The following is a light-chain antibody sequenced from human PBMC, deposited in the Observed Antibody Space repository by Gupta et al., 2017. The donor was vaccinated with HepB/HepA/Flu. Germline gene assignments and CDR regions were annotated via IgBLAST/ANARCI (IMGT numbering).Light chain of an antibody. Sequence: EIVMTRSPATLSVSPGERATLSCRASQSVSSNLAWYQQKPGQAPRLLIYGASTRATGIPARFSGSGYGTEFTLTISSRQSEDFAVYYCQQDNNWPPITFGQGTRMEIK. CDR1: QSVSSN. J-gene: IGKJ5*01. CDR3: QQDNNWPPIT. V-gene: IGKV3-15*01. CDR2: GAS.